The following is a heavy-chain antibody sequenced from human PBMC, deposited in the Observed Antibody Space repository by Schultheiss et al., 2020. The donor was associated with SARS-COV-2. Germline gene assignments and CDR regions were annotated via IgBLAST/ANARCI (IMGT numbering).Heavy chain of an antibody. V-gene: IGHV1-2*02. D-gene: IGHD1-26*01. Sequence: ASVKVSCKASGYTFTASYIHWVRQAPGQGLEWMGWINPNSGGTNYAQKFQGRVTMTRDTSISTAYMELSRLRSDDTAVYYCARDDIVGATYWGQGTLVTVSS. CDR2: INPNSGGT. CDR1: GYTFTASY. CDR3: ARDDIVGATY. J-gene: IGHJ4*02.